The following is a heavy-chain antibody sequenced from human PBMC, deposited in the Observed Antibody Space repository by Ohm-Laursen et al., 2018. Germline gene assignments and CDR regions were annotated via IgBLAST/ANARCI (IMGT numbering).Heavy chain of an antibody. CDR1: GFTFSSYG. J-gene: IGHJ3*02. CDR2: IGGSGSST. D-gene: IGHD3-22*01. Sequence: SLRLSCAASGFTFSSYGMTWVRQAPGKRLEWVSGIGGSGSSTYYADSVTGRFTISRDNAKNTLYLQMNSLRAEDTAMYYCARDPAHDSGVDFDIWGQGTMVTVSS. CDR3: ARDPAHDSGVDFDI. V-gene: IGHV3-23*01.